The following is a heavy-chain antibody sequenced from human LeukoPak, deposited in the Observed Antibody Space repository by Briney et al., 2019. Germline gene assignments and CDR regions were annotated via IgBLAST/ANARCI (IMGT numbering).Heavy chain of an antibody. D-gene: IGHD3-10*01. Sequence: SETLSLTCTVSGGSISSSSYYWGWIRQPPGKGLEWIGSINYSGRTYYNPSLKSRVTISVDTSKNQFSLKLSSVTAADTAVYYCARLNYGIGDYWGQGTLVTGSS. V-gene: IGHV4-39*01. J-gene: IGHJ4*02. CDR2: INYSGRT. CDR3: ARLNYGIGDY. CDR1: GGSISSSSYY.